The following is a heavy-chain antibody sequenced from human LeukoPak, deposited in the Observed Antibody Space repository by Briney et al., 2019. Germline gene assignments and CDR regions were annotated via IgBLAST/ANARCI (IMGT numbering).Heavy chain of an antibody. CDR2: ISTDGSTK. J-gene: IGHJ4*02. Sequence: GGSLRLSCAASGFTFTIYSMNWVRQAPGKGLEWVSYISTDGSTKYYADSVKGRFTISRDNAKNSLYLQMNSLKDEDTAVYYCAKSSTYYYDSSGYPIDYWGQGTLVTVSS. V-gene: IGHV3-48*02. CDR1: GFTFTIYS. D-gene: IGHD3-22*01. CDR3: AKSSTYYYDSSGYPIDY.